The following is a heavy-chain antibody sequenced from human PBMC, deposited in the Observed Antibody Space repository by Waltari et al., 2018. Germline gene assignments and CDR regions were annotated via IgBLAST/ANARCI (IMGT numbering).Heavy chain of an antibody. CDR3: ARDPDGGDYYYYGMDV. D-gene: IGHD3-10*01. CDR2: IYSGGST. J-gene: IGHJ6*02. V-gene: IGHV3-66*02. CDR1: GFTVSSNY. Sequence: EVQLVESGGGLVQPGGSLRLSWAASGFTVSSNYMSWVGPAPGKGLERVSVIYSGGSTYYADSVKGRFTISRDNSKNTLYLQMNSLRAEDTAVYYCARDPDGGDYYYYGMDVWGQGTTVTVSS.